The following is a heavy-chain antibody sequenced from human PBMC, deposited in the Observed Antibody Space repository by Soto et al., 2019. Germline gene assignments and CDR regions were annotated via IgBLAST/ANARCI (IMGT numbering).Heavy chain of an antibody. J-gene: IGHJ6*03. Sequence: GGSLRLSCAASGFTFSSYWMSWVRQAPGKGLEWVANIKQDGSEKYYVDSVKGRFTISRDNAKNSLYLQMNSLRAEDTAVYYCASTIFGVVIRLYYYYYYMDVWGKGTTVTVS. D-gene: IGHD3-3*01. V-gene: IGHV3-7*01. CDR1: GFTFSSYW. CDR2: IKQDGSEK. CDR3: ASTIFGVVIRLYYYYYYMDV.